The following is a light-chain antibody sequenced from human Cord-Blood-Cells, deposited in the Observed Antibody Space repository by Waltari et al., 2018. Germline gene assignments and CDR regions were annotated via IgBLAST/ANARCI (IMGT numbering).Light chain of an antibody. V-gene: IGKV1-12*01. CDR1: QGISSW. CDR3: QQANSFPWT. J-gene: IGKJ1*01. CDR2: AAS. Sequence: DIQMTQSPSSVSASVGDRVTITCRGSQGISSWLAWYQQKPGKAPKLLIYAASSLQSGVPSRFSGSGSGTDFTLTISSLQPEDYYCQQANSFPWTFGQGTKVEIK.